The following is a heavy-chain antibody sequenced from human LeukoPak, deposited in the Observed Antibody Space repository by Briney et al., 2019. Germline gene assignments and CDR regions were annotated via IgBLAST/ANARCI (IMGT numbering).Heavy chain of an antibody. V-gene: IGHV3-15*07. CDR2: IKRETDGGTT. Sequence: GGSLRLSCAVSGLSLRNVWMNWLRQAPGKGLEWVGLIKRETDGGTTDFAAPVKGRFTISRDDSKNTLYLRMNRLTSEDTAVYYCAQGSGFYYDYWGQGTLVTVSS. D-gene: IGHD3-22*01. CDR3: AQGSGFYYDY. J-gene: IGHJ4*02. CDR1: GLSLRNVW.